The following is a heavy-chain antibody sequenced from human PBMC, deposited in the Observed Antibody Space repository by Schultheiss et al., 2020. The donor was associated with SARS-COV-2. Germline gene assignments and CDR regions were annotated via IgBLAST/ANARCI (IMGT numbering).Heavy chain of an antibody. V-gene: IGHV3-69-1*01. CDR3: ARRYCSSTSCYTGYYFDY. CDR1: GFTVSSNY. D-gene: IGHD2-2*02. Sequence: GESLKISCAASGFTVSSNYMSWVRQAPGKGLEWVSSISSSTTICYADSVKGRFTISRDNSKNTLYLQMNSLRAEDTAVYYCARRYCSSTSCYTGYYFDYWGQGTLVTVSS. CDR2: ISSSTTI. J-gene: IGHJ4*02.